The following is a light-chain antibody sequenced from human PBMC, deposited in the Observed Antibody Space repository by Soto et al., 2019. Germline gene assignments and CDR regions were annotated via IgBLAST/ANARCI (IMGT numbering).Light chain of an antibody. CDR1: SSDVGSYKD. CDR2: DVS. CDR3: CAYADTFYV. Sequence: QSALTQPRPVSGSPGQSVTISCTGTSSDVGSYKDVSWYQHHPGKVPKLMIYDVSERPSGVPDRFSGSKSGNTASLTISGLQAEDEANYYCCAYADTFYVFGTGTKATVL. J-gene: IGLJ1*01. V-gene: IGLV2-11*01.